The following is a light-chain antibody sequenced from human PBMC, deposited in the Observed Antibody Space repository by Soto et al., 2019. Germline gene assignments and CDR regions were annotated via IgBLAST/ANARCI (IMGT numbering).Light chain of an antibody. CDR1: QSISTY. J-gene: IGKJ4*01. Sequence: EIVLTQSPATLSLSAGERATLSCRASQSISTYLAWYQQRPGQAPRLLIYDASNRATGIPARFSGSGSGTDFPLSISSLEPEDFAVYYCQQRHTWPLTFGGGTKVEIK. CDR2: DAS. CDR3: QQRHTWPLT. V-gene: IGKV3-11*01.